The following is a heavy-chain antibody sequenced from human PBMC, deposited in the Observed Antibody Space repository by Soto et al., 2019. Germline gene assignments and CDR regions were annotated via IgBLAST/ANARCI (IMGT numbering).Heavy chain of an antibody. J-gene: IGHJ4*02. Sequence: VQLVESGGGSVQPGGSLRLSCAASGFSFSSYWMHWGRQAPGKGPVWVSRINADGSTTGYADSVKGRFTISRDNAKNTLYLQMNSLRVEDTAVYYCVRDLADWGQGTLVTVSS. CDR3: VRDLAD. CDR1: GFSFSSYW. V-gene: IGHV3-74*01. CDR2: INADGSTT.